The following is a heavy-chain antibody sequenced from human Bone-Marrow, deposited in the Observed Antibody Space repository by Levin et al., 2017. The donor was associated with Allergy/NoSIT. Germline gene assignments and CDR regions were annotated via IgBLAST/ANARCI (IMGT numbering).Heavy chain of an antibody. CDR3: AKEVLAVAGYYVHS. D-gene: IGHD6-19*01. Sequence: GGSLRLSCAASGFTFSSYAMSWVRQAPGKGLEWVSSISGSGTITHYAESVKGRFTISRDISKNMLHLQMNSLRAEDTAIYFCAKEVLAVAGYYVHSSGEGALATVS. CDR1: GFTFSSYA. J-gene: IGHJ4*02. V-gene: IGHV3-23*01. CDR2: ISGSGTIT.